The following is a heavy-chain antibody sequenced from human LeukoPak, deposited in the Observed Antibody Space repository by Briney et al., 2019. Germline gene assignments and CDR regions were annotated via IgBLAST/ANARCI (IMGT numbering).Heavy chain of an antibody. CDR2: ISYDGSNK. J-gene: IGHJ5*02. V-gene: IGHV3-30*03. Sequence: GRSLRLSCAASGFTFSSYGMHWVRQAPGKGLEWVAVISYDGSNKYYADSVKGRFTISRDNSKNTLYLQMNSLRAEDTAVYYCARSIAVDGAWGQGTLVTVSS. CDR3: ARSIAVDGA. CDR1: GFTFSSYG. D-gene: IGHD6-19*01.